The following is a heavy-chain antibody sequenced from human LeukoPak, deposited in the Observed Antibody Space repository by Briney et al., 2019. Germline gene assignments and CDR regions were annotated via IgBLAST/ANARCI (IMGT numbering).Heavy chain of an antibody. CDR1: GFTVSSNY. CDR3: ARSHYWYFDL. Sequence: GGSLRLSCAASGFTVSSNYMSWVRQAPGKGLEWVSVIYSGGSTYYADSVKGRFTISRDNSKNTLCLQMNSLRAEDTAVYYCARSHYWYFDLWGRGTLVTVSS. V-gene: IGHV3-53*01. CDR2: IYSGGST. J-gene: IGHJ2*01.